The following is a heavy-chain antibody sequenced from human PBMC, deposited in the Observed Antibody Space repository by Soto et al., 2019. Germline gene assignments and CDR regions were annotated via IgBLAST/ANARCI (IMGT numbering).Heavy chain of an antibody. V-gene: IGHV4-34*01. CDR1: GGSFSGYY. CDR3: ARTTRDCDNTGSLVYYFDY. CDR2: INHSGST. D-gene: IGHD2-21*02. J-gene: IGHJ4*02. Sequence: QVQLQQWGAGLLKPSETLSLTCAVYGGSFSGYYWSWIRQPPGKGLEWIGEINHSGSTNYNPSLKSRVTISVDTSKNQFSLKLSSVTAADTAVYYCARTTRDCDNTGSLVYYFDYWGQGTLVTVSS.